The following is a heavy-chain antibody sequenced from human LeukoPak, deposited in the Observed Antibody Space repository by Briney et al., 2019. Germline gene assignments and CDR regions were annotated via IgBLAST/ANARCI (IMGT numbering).Heavy chain of an antibody. J-gene: IGHJ4*02. V-gene: IGHV3-30*04. D-gene: IGHD5-24*01. Sequence: PGGSLRFSCAASGFTFSSYAMHWVRQAPGKGLEWVAVISYDGSNKYYADSVKGRFTISRDNSKNTLYLQMNSLRAEDTAGYYCSRDLVGDGYKNGTYWGQGTLVTVSS. CDR1: GFTFSSYA. CDR2: ISYDGSNK. CDR3: SRDLVGDGYKNGTY.